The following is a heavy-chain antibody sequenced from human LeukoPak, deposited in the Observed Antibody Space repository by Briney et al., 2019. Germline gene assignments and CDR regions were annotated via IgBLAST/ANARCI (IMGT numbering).Heavy chain of an antibody. CDR2: IYTNGGA. Sequence: SQTLSLTCTVSGGSVTSGNYYWNWIREPAGKGLEWIGRIYTNGGASYTPSLKSRITISIDASKNQFSLKLSSVTAADTAVYYCAREPPGYWGQGILVTVSS. J-gene: IGHJ4*02. CDR1: GGSVTSGNYY. V-gene: IGHV4-61*02. CDR3: AREPPGY.